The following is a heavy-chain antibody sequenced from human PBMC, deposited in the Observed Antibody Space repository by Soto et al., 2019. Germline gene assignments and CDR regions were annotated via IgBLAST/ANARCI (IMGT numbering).Heavy chain of an antibody. CDR2: ISPIFGTA. V-gene: IGHV1-69*06. J-gene: IGHJ4*02. D-gene: IGHD6-13*01. CDR3: ERDSESSSSHDS. Sequence: QVQLVQSVAEVKKPGSSVKVSCKASGGTFSSYAISWVRQAPGQGLEWMGGISPIFGTANYAQKFKGRVTITADKSTSTAYMELSSLRSEDTAVYYCERDSESSSSHDSWGQGTLVTVSS. CDR1: GGTFSSYA.